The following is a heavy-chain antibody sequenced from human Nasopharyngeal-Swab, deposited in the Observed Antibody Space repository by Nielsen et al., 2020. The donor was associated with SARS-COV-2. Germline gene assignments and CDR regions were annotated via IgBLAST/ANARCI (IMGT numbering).Heavy chain of an antibody. D-gene: IGHD2/OR15-2a*01. J-gene: IGHJ3*02. CDR2: IYSSANT. CDR1: SGSISSGDYY. CDR3: AREVASANKNAFDI. V-gene: IGHV4-30-4*01. Sequence: SETLSLTCSVSSGSISSGDYYWSWIRQPPGKGLEWIGYIYSSANTYYNPSLKSRVNMSVDMSKNQFSLKLSSVTAADTAVYYCAREVASANKNAFDIWGQGTMVTVSS.